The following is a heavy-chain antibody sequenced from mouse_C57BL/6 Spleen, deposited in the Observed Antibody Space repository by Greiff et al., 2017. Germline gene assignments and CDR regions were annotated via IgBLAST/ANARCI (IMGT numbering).Heavy chain of an antibody. J-gene: IGHJ4*01. CDR2: IDPSDSYT. CDR3: ARGTTGCAMDY. CDR1: GYTFTSYG. V-gene: IGHV1-69*01. D-gene: IGHD1-1*01. Sequence: VQLQQPGAELVMPGASLKLSCKASGYTFTSYGMHWVKQTPGKGLEWIGAIDPSDSYTNYQQKFKGKSTLTVDKSSSTAYMQLSSLTSEVSAVYYCARGTTGCAMDYWGQGTSVTVSS.